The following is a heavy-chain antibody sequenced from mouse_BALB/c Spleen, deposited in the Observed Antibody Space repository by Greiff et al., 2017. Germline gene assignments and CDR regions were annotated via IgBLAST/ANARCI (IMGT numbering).Heavy chain of an antibody. CDR2: ISDGGSYT. D-gene: IGHD1-1*01. J-gene: IGHJ4*01. Sequence: EVQGVESGGGLVKPGGFLKLSCAASGFTFSDYYMYWVRQTPEKRLEWVATISDGGSYTYYPDSVKGRFTISRDNAKNNLYLQMSSLKSEDTAMYYCAREGTTVVARAMDYWGQGTSVTVSS. CDR1: GFTFSDYY. V-gene: IGHV5-4*02. CDR3: AREGTTVVARAMDY.